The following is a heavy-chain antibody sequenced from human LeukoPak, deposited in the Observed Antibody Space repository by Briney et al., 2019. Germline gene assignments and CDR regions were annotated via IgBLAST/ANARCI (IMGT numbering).Heavy chain of an antibody. CDR1: GFTFSSYS. CDR3: ARDDYGDYAGFDY. Sequence: GGSLRLSCAASGFTFSSYSMNRVRQAPGKGLEWVSSISSSSSYIYYADSVKGRFTISRDNAKNSLYLQMNSLRAEDTAVYYCARDDYGDYAGFDYWGQGTLVTVSS. V-gene: IGHV3-21*01. D-gene: IGHD4-17*01. CDR2: ISSSSSYI. J-gene: IGHJ4*02.